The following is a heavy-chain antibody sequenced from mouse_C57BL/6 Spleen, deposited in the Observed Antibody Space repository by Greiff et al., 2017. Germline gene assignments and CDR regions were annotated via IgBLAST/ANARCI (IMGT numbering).Heavy chain of an antibody. CDR2: IYPGDGDT. Sequence: VQLQQSGAELVKPGASVKISCKASGYAFSSYWMNWVKQRPGKGLEWIGQIYPGDGDTNYNGKFKGKATLTADTSSSTAYMQLSSLTSEDSAVYFCASTTVVATDYFDYWGQGTTLTVSS. V-gene: IGHV1-80*01. J-gene: IGHJ2*01. CDR3: ASTTVVATDYFDY. D-gene: IGHD1-1*01. CDR1: GYAFSSYW.